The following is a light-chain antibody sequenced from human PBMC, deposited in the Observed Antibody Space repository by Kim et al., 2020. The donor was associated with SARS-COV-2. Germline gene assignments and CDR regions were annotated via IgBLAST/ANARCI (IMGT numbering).Light chain of an antibody. Sequence: GQSVTISCTGTSSDVGGCNYVSWYQQYPGKAPKVMIYEVTRRPSGVPDRFSGSKSGNTASLTVSGLQVEDEADYYCSSYARSDTVVFGGGTQLTVL. V-gene: IGLV2-8*01. J-gene: IGLJ2*01. CDR1: SSDVGGCNY. CDR3: SSYARSDTVV. CDR2: EVT.